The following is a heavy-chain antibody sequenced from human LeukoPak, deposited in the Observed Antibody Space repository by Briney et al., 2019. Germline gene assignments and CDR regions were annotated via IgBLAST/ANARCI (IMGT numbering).Heavy chain of an antibody. CDR3: ARDTILSGYSSGWYYYYGMDV. J-gene: IGHJ6*04. D-gene: IGHD6-19*01. CDR2: ISAYNGNT. CDR1: GYTFTSYG. Sequence: ASVKVSCEASGYTFTSYGISWVRQAPGQGLEWMGWISAYNGNTNYAQKLQGRVTMTTDTSTSTAYMELRSLRSDDTAVYYCARDTILSGYSSGWYYYYGMDVWGKGTTVTVSS. V-gene: IGHV1-18*04.